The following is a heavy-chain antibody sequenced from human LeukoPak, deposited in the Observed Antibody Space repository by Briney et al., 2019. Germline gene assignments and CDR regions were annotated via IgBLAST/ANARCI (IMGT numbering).Heavy chain of an antibody. D-gene: IGHD5-18*01. Sequence: SVKVSCKASGGTFSSYTISWVRQAPGQGLEWMGRIIPILGIANYAQKFQGRVTITADKSTSTAYMELSSLRSEDTAVYYCARGGSEYSYGYVDYWGQGTLVTVSS. CDR2: IIPILGIA. CDR1: GGTFSSYT. CDR3: ARGGSEYSYGYVDY. V-gene: IGHV1-69*02. J-gene: IGHJ4*02.